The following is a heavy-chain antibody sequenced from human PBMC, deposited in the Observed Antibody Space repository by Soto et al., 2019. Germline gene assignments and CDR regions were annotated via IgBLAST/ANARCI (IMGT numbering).Heavy chain of an antibody. V-gene: IGHV1-69*13. CDR1: GGTFSSYA. Sequence: SVKVSCKASGGTFSSYAISWVRQAPGQGLEWMGGIIPIFGTANYAQKFQGRVTITADESTSTAYMELSSLRSEDTAVYYCAYSSSVNYYYYGMDVRGQGTTVTVSS. CDR3: AYSSSVNYYYYGMDV. CDR2: IIPIFGTA. D-gene: IGHD6-6*01. J-gene: IGHJ6*02.